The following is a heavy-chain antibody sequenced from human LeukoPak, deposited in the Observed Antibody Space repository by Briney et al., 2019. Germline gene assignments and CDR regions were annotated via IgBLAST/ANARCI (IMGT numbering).Heavy chain of an antibody. V-gene: IGHV4-31*03. CDR2: IYYSGST. CDR1: GGSISSGGYY. CDR3: ARVPIPRGEDGYIFDY. Sequence: SETLSLTCTVSGGSISSGGYYWSWIRQHPGKGLEWIGYIYYSGSTYYNPSLKSRVTISVDTSKNQFSLKLSSVTAADTAVYYCARVPIPRGEDGYIFDYWGQGTLVTVSS. J-gene: IGHJ4*02. D-gene: IGHD5-24*01.